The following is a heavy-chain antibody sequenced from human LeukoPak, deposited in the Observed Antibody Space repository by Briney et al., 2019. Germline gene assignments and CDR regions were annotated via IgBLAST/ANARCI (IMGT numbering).Heavy chain of an antibody. V-gene: IGHV1-18*04. Sequence: ASVKVSCKASGYTFTSYGISWVRQATGQGLEWMGWISAYNGNTNYAQKLQGRVTMTTDTSTSTAYMELRSLRSDDTAVYYCARDLPLIVVVPAATKRNWFDPWGQGTLVTVSS. D-gene: IGHD2-2*01. J-gene: IGHJ5*02. CDR2: ISAYNGNT. CDR3: ARDLPLIVVVPAATKRNWFDP. CDR1: GYTFTSYG.